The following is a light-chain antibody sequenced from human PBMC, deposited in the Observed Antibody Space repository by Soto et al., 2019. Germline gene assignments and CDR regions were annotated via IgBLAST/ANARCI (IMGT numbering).Light chain of an antibody. J-gene: IGLJ2*01. CDR2: QDT. V-gene: IGLV3-1*01. Sequence: SYELTQPPSLSVSPGQTASITCSGDKLGEKYVYWYQQRPGQSPVLVIYQDTTRPSGIPDRFSGSTSGNTATLSISGTQTLDEADYYCQAWDTTSAIFGGGTKVTVL. CDR1: KLGEKY. CDR3: QAWDTTSAI.